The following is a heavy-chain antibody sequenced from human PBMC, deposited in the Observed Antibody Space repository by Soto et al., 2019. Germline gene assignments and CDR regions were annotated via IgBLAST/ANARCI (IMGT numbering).Heavy chain of an antibody. V-gene: IGHV3-74*01. Sequence: PGGSMRLSCAACGFSLRSWGMAGVRNAPGKGLEWVSHINGDGTTTVYADSVKGRFTISRDNAKNTLYLQMTSLRAEDTAVYYCARDRGYPDSFDIWGQGTMVTVSS. J-gene: IGHJ3*02. CDR3: ARDRGYPDSFDI. CDR2: INGDGTTT. CDR1: GFSLRSWG. D-gene: IGHD2-2*01.